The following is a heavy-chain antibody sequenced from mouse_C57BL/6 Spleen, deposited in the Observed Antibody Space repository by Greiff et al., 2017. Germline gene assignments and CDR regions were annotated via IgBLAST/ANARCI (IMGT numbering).Heavy chain of an antibody. CDR1: GYTFTNYW. CDR3: AIYDDYYGLDY. D-gene: IGHD2-3*01. CDR2: IYPGSGST. J-gene: IGHJ2*01. V-gene: IGHV1-55*01. Sequence: VQLEQSGAELVKPGASVKLSCKASGYTFTNYWITWVKQRPGQGLEWIGDIYPGSGSTYYNEKFKGKATLTVDTSSSTAYMQLSSLTSEDSAVYYCAIYDDYYGLDYWGQGTTLTVSS.